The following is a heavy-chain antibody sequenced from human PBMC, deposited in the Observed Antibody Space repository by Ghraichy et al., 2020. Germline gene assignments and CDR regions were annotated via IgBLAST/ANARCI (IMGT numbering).Heavy chain of an antibody. J-gene: IGHJ4*02. Sequence: ASVKVSCKASGYSFTTYFMHWVRQAPGQGLEWMGRINPSAGNTSYAQKFQGRVTMTRDTSTSTAYMELSSLRSEDTAVYYCARGGSGYHYFDYWGQGTRVTVSA. CDR3: ARGGSGYHYFDY. V-gene: IGHV1-46*01. CDR2: INPSAGNT. D-gene: IGHD5-12*01. CDR1: GYSFTTYF.